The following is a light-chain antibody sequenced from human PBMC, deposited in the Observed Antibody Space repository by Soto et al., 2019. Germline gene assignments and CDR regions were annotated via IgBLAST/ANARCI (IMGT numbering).Light chain of an antibody. V-gene: IGKV1-5*03. J-gene: IGKJ4*01. Sequence: DIQMTQSPSTLSASVGDRVTITCRASQSIRNWLAWYQQKPGKAPNRLMYKAPNLESGVPSRFSGSGSGTEFTLTISSLQPDDFATYYCQQYDSYPLTFGGGTKVEIK. CDR2: KAP. CDR1: QSIRNW. CDR3: QQYDSYPLT.